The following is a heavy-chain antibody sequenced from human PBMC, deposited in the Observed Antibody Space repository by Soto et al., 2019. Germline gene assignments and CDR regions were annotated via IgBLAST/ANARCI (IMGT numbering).Heavy chain of an antibody. CDR2: IIPFATTP. CDR1: GGSYA. CDR3: ARDSATGWLRGWLDP. Sequence: QVQLVQSGAEVKKPGSSVKVSCKASGGSYAISWVRQAPGQGLEWMGGIIPFATTPHYAQKFQGRVTITADEYTGTAYMELCRLRYEDTAVYYCARDSATGWLRGWLDPWGQGTLVTVSA. V-gene: IGHV1-69*12. D-gene: IGHD6-19*01. J-gene: IGHJ5*02.